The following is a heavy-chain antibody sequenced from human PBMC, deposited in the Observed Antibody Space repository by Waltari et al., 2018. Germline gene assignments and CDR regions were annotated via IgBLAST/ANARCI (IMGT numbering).Heavy chain of an antibody. V-gene: IGHV3-21*01. CDR3: ARVFDSGWYENWFDP. Sequence: EVQLVESGGGLVKPGGSLRLSCAASGFTFSSYSMNWVRQAPGKGLEWVSSISRSSSYIYYADSVKGRFTISRDNAKNSLYLQMNSLRAEDTAVYYCARVFDSGWYENWFDPWGQGTLVTVSS. J-gene: IGHJ5*02. CDR2: ISRSSSYI. CDR1: GFTFSSYS. D-gene: IGHD6-19*01.